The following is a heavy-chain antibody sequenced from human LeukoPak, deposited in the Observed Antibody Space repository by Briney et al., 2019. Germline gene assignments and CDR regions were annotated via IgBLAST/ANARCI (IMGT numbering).Heavy chain of an antibody. CDR3: AAIPVFGVVLHQEPV. D-gene: IGHD3-3*01. Sequence: SVKVSCKASGATFSDYALNWVRQAPGQGLEWMGVFIPILGTANSTQKFHDRLTITADMSTDTAYMELSSLRSEDTAVYFCAAIPVFGVVLHQEPVWGKGTTVTVSS. CDR2: FIPILGTA. CDR1: GATFSDYA. V-gene: IGHV1-69*10. J-gene: IGHJ6*04.